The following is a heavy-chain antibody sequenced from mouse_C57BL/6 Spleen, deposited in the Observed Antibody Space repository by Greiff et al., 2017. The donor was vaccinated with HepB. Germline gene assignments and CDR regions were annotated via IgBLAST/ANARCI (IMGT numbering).Heavy chain of an antibody. V-gene: IGHV1-52*01. CDR2: IDPSDSET. CDR3: ARGPYGSSPAWFAY. D-gene: IGHD1-1*01. CDR1: GYTFTSYW. Sequence: VQLQQPGAELVRPGSSVKLSCKASGYTFTSYWMHWVKQRPIQGLEWIGNIDPSDSETHYNQKFKDKATLTVDKSSSTAYMQHSSLTSEDSAVYYCARGPYGSSPAWFAYWGQGTLVTVSA. J-gene: IGHJ3*01.